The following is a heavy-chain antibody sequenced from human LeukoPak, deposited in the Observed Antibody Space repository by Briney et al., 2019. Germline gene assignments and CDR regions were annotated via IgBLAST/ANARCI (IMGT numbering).Heavy chain of an antibody. Sequence: GGSLRLSCAASGFTFSNYAMHWVRQAPGTGLEWVALISYDGSNRHYVDSVKGRFTISRDNSKNSLYLQMNSLRAEDTALYYCAKDMLRAYCSGGSCCSALDYWGQGTLVTVSS. V-gene: IGHV3-30*04. CDR2: ISYDGSNR. D-gene: IGHD2-15*01. J-gene: IGHJ4*02. CDR1: GFTFSNYA. CDR3: AKDMLRAYCSGGSCCSALDY.